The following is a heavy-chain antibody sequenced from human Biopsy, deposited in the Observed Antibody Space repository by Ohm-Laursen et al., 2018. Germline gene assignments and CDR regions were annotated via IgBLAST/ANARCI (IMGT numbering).Heavy chain of an antibody. CDR3: ATTTMDTSGWFGNYFDS. V-gene: IGHV4-59*07. D-gene: IGHD6-19*01. CDR1: SGSISSYY. Sequence: SDTLPLTCTVSSGSISSYYWSWIRQPPGKGLEWIGYIDYRGSTKYNPSLRSRVTMSIDTSRNQFSLKLSSVTAADTAVYYCATTTMDTSGWFGNYFDSWGQGTLVTVSA. J-gene: IGHJ4*02. CDR2: IDYRGST.